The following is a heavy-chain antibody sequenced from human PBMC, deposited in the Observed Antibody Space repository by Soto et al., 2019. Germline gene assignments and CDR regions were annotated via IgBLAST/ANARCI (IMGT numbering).Heavy chain of an antibody. J-gene: IGHJ4*02. Sequence: QVQLVQSGAEVKKPGASVKVSCKASGYTFNDYYIHWVRQAPGQGLEWMGWINPNSGGTNSAQKFQGRVTMTGDTSTSTAYMELSSLKSDDTAVYFCAGVRGMITVVFDHWGQGTLVTVSS. CDR2: INPNSGGT. D-gene: IGHD3-22*01. CDR3: AGVRGMITVVFDH. V-gene: IGHV1-2*02. CDR1: GYTFNDYY.